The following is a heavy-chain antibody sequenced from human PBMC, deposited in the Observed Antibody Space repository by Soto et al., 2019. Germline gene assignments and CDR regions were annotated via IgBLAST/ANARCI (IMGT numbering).Heavy chain of an antibody. Sequence: SETLSLTCTVSGGSISSYYWSWIRQPPGKGLEWIGYIYYSGSTNYNPSLKSRVTISVDTSKNQFSLKLSSVTAADTAVYYCAREGEAATRWFDPWGQRTPVTVSS. CDR1: GGSISSYY. D-gene: IGHD6-13*01. V-gene: IGHV4-59*01. CDR2: IYYSGST. CDR3: AREGEAATRWFDP. J-gene: IGHJ5*02.